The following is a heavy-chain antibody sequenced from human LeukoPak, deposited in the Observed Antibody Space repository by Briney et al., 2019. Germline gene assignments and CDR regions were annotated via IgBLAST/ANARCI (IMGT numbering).Heavy chain of an antibody. J-gene: IGHJ5*02. V-gene: IGHV1-2*02. CDR2: INPNSGGT. Sequence: GASVKVPCRAFGNTFTAYKLHWVRQAPGQGLNWMGWINPNSGGTNYAQKFQGRVTMTRDTSISTAYMELSRLRSDDTAVYYCARDGYGSGSYWGFDPWGQGTLVTVSS. CDR1: GNTFTAYK. CDR3: ARDGYGSGSYWGFDP. D-gene: IGHD3-10*01.